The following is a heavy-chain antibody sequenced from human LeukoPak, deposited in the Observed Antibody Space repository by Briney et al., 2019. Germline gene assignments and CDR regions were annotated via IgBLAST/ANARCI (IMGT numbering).Heavy chain of an antibody. V-gene: IGHV3-21*01. Sequence: TGGSLRLSCVASGFTFSNYDMNWVRQAPGKGLEWVSFISSSSSYIYYADSVKGRFTISRDNAKKSLYLQMNSLRAEDTAVYYCAELGITMIGGVWGKGTTVTISS. J-gene: IGHJ6*04. D-gene: IGHD3-10*02. CDR2: ISSSSSYI. CDR3: AELGITMIGGV. CDR1: GFTFSNYD.